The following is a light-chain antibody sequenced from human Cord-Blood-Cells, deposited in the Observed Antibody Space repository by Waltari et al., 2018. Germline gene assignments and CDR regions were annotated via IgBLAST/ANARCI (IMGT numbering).Light chain of an antibody. J-gene: IGKJ2*01. CDR3: QQYGSSPPYT. V-gene: IGKV3-20*01. CDR2: GAS. Sequence: EIVLPQSPGTLSLSPGERATLSCRASPSVSSSYLAWYQQKPGQAPRLLIYGASSRATGIPDRFSGSGSGTDFTLTISRLEPEDFAVYYCQQYGSSPPYTFGQGTKLEIK. CDR1: PSVSSSY.